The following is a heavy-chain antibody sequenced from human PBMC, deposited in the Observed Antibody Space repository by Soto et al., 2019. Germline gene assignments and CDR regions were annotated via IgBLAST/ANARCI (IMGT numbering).Heavy chain of an antibody. J-gene: IGHJ4*02. CDR1: GDTFTTYD. Sequence: ASVKVSCKASGDTFTTYDINWLRQATGHGLEWMGWINPNSGNIGYAQRFQGRVTMTRDTAIRTAYMEVSSLGSDDTAVYYCARGRASGSYYLLDYWGQGTLVTVSS. D-gene: IGHD3-10*01. CDR2: INPNSGNI. V-gene: IGHV1-8*01. CDR3: ARGRASGSYYLLDY.